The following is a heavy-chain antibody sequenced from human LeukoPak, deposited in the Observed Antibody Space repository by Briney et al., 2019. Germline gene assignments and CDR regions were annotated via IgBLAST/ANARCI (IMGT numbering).Heavy chain of an antibody. Sequence: GGSLRLSCTASGFTFSDYAMSWVRQAPGKGLEWVGFIRSKVYGGTTEYAASVKGRFTISRDDSRSIAYLQMNSLKTEDTAVYYCTRDRASYSSSSEIDYWGQGTLVTVSS. V-gene: IGHV3-49*04. CDR1: GFTFSDYA. CDR2: IRSKVYGGTT. D-gene: IGHD6-6*01. J-gene: IGHJ4*02. CDR3: TRDRASYSSSSEIDY.